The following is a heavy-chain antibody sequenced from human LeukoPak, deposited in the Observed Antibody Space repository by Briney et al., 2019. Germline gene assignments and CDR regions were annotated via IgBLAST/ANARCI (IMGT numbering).Heavy chain of an antibody. CDR3: ANTARVALYYFDY. CDR2: ISGSGGST. CDR1: GFTFSSYA. J-gene: IGHJ4*02. V-gene: IGHV3-23*01. Sequence: GGSLRLSCAASGFTFSSYAMSWVRQAPGKGLERVSAISGSGGSTYYADSVKGRFTISRDNSKNTLYLQMNSLRAEDTAVYYCANTARVALYYFDYWGQGTLVTVSS. D-gene: IGHD2-15*01.